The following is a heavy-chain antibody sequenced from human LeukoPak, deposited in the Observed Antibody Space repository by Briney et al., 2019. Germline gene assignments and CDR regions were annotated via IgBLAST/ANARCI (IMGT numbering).Heavy chain of an antibody. CDR1: GFTFSSFA. J-gene: IGHJ6*02. Sequence: PGGSLRLSCAASGFTFSSFAMSWVRQAPGKGLEWVSAIRGSGDSTYYADSVKGRFTISRDNSKNTLYLQMNSLRAEDTAVYYCAKLDYGSGSFNDYYYGMYVWGQGTTVTVSS. CDR3: AKLDYGSGSFNDYYYGMYV. D-gene: IGHD3-10*01. V-gene: IGHV3-23*01. CDR2: IRGSGDST.